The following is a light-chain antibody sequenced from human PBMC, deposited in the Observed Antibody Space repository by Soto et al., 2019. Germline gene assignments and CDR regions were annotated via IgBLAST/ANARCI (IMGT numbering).Light chain of an antibody. CDR3: QQYNNWPPAIT. J-gene: IGKJ5*01. V-gene: IGKV3-15*01. CDR2: GAS. Sequence: EIVMTQSPATLSVSPGERVTLSCRASQSVRRNLAWYQQKPGQAPRLLNYGASTRATGIPARFSGSGSGTEFTLTISSLQSEDFAVYYCQQYNNWPPAITFGQGTRLEIK. CDR1: QSVRRN.